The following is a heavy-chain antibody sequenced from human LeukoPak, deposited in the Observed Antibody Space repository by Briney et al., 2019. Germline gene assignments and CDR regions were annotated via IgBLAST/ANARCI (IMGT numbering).Heavy chain of an antibody. J-gene: IGHJ3*02. CDR2: ISAYNGNT. V-gene: IGHV1-18*01. D-gene: IGHD3-22*01. Sequence: ASVKVSCKTSGYTFTAYGITWVRQAPGQGLEWMGWISAYNGNTNYAQKLQDRVTMTTDTSTSTAYMELRSLRCDDTAVYYCARDKDRFYYDSSGSSHAFDIWGQGTMVTVSS. CDR1: GYTFTAYG. CDR3: ARDKDRFYYDSSGSSHAFDI.